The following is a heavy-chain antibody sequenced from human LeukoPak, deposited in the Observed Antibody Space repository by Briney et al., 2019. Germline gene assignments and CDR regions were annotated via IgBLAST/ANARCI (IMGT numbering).Heavy chain of an antibody. Sequence: ASVKVSCKASGYTFTSYDINWVRQATGQGLEWMGWMNPNSGNTGYAQKFQGRVTITADESTSTAYMELSSLRSEDTAVYYCARPSCSSTSCPLGYWGQGTLVTVSS. V-gene: IGHV1-8*01. CDR1: GYTFTSYD. D-gene: IGHD2-2*01. CDR2: MNPNSGNT. J-gene: IGHJ4*02. CDR3: ARPSCSSTSCPLGY.